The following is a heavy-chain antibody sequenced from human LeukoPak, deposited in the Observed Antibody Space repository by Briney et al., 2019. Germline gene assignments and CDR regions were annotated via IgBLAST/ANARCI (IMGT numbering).Heavy chain of an antibody. V-gene: IGHV4-61*02. CDR1: GGSISSGNYY. Sequence: SETLSLTCTVSGGSISSGNYYWSWIRQPAGKGLEWIGRIYTSGSTNYNSSLKSRVTISVDRSKNQFSLKLSSVTAADTALYYCAKHYMGSSYNHGLDCWGQGTLVTVSS. J-gene: IGHJ4*02. CDR2: IYTSGST. D-gene: IGHD3-10*01. CDR3: AKHYMGSSYNHGLDC.